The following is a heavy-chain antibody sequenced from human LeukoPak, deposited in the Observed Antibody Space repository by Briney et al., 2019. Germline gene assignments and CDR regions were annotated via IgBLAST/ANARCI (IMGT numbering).Heavy chain of an antibody. J-gene: IGHJ4*02. CDR1: GGSFSGYY. Sequence: PSETLSLTCAVYGGSFSGYYWSWIRQPPGKGLEWIGEINHSGSTNYNPSLKSRVTVSVDTSKNQFSLKLSSVTAADTAVYYCARESGSGWYFYWGQGTLVTVSS. V-gene: IGHV4-34*01. CDR3: ARESGSGWYFY. D-gene: IGHD6-19*01. CDR2: INHSGST.